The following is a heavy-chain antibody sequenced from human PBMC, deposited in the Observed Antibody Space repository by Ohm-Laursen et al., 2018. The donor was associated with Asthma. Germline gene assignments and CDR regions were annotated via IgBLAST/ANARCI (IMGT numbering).Heavy chain of an antibody. J-gene: IGHJ3*02. D-gene: IGHD1-26*01. CDR1: GDTVSSNSAV. CDR3: ARDQGALNM. CDR2: TYYRSKWYN. Sequence: SQTLSLTCAISGDTVSSNSAVWNWIRQSPARGLEWLGRTYYRSKWYNDYAFSVKGRININPDTSKNQFSLQLNSVTPEDTAVYFCARDQGALNMWGQGTMVTVSP. V-gene: IGHV6-1*01.